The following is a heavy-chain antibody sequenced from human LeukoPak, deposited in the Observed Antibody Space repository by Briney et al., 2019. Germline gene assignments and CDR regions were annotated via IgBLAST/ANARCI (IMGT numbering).Heavy chain of an antibody. V-gene: IGHV3-23*01. D-gene: IGHD1-26*01. CDR1: GFTFSTNS. CDR2: INHSGSSI. J-gene: IGHJ3*02. Sequence: GGSLRLSCAASGFTFSTNSMTWVRQAPGKGLEWVSIINHSGSSIYYADSVKGRFTISRDNSNNTLSLQMNSLQAEDTAVYYCARGVGGYAFDIWGQGTMVTVSS. CDR3: ARGVGGYAFDI.